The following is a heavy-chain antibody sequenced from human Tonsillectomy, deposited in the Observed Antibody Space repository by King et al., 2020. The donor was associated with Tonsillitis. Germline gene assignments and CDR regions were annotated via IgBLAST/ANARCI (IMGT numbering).Heavy chain of an antibody. V-gene: IGHV3-33*01. CDR3: ARAYCSSTSCYGYFDY. CDR1: GFTFSSYG. J-gene: IGHJ4*02. CDR2: IWYDGSNK. Sequence: VQLVESGGGVVQPGRSLRLSCAASGFTFSSYGMHWVRQAPGKGLEWVAVIWYDGSNKYYADSVKGRFTISRDNSKKTLYLQMNSLRAEDTAVYYCARAYCSSTSCYGYFDYWGQGTLVTVSS. D-gene: IGHD2-2*01.